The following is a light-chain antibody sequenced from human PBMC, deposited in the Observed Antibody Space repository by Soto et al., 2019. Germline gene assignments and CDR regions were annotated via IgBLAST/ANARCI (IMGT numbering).Light chain of an antibody. CDR1: QSVGSNY. CDR2: GAS. J-gene: IGKJ2*01. Sequence: EIVLTQSPGTLSLSPGERATLSCRASQSVGSNYLAWYQQKPGQAPRLLIYGASTRATGIPDRFSGSGSGTDFTLTISRLEPEDFAVYYCHKFRDTFGQGTKLEIK. V-gene: IGKV3-20*01. CDR3: HKFRDT.